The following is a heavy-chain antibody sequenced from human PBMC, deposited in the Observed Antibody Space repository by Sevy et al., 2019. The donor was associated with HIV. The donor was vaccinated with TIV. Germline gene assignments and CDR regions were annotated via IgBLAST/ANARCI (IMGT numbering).Heavy chain of an antibody. CDR3: ATEFDGGPDY. Sequence: GGSLRLSCGASGFTFSTYWMSWVRQAPGKGLEWVANINQDGSQKYYVDSVKGRFTISKVNAKNSLYLQMSSLRAEDTAVYYCATEFDGGPDYWGQGTLVTVSS. D-gene: IGHD3-9*01. V-gene: IGHV3-7*01. J-gene: IGHJ4*02. CDR1: GFTFSTYW. CDR2: INQDGSQK.